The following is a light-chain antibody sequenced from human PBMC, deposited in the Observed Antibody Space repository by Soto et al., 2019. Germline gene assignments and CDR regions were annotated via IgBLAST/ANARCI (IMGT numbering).Light chain of an antibody. Sequence: DIQMTQSPSTLSAFVGDRVTITCRASQSISTWLAWYQQKPGKAPKLLIYDASSLEGGVPSRFSGSGSGTEFTLTIISLQPDDIATYSCQQYNSYSLPTFGGGTKVEIK. CDR1: QSISTW. CDR3: QQYNSYSLPT. CDR2: DAS. J-gene: IGKJ4*01. V-gene: IGKV1-5*01.